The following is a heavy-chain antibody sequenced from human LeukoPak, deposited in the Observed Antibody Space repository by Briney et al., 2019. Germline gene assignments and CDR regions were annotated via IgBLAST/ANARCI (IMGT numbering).Heavy chain of an antibody. V-gene: IGHV3-7*03. Sequence: GGSLRLSCAASGFTFSSYWMSWVRQAPGKGLEWVANIKQDGSEKYYVDSVKGRFTISRDNAKNSLYLQMNSLRAEDTAVYYCAKDGMATISYYFDYWGQGTLVTVSS. CDR2: IKQDGSEK. D-gene: IGHD5-24*01. J-gene: IGHJ4*02. CDR3: AKDGMATISYYFDY. CDR1: GFTFSSYW.